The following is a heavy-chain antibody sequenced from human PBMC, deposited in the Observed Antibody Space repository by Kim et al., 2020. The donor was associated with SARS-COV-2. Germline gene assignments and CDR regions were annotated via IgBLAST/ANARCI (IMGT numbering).Heavy chain of an antibody. J-gene: IGHJ4*02. V-gene: IGHV3-33*01. CDR2: IWYDGSNK. CDR1: GFTFSSYG. Sequence: GGSLRLSCAASGFTFSSYGMHWVRQAPGKGLEWVAVIWYDGSNKYYADSVKGRFTISSDNSKNTLYLQMNSLRAEDTAVYYCARDLAMVRDPLYFFDYWGQGTLVTVSS. CDR3: ARDLAMVRDPLYFFDY. D-gene: IGHD3-10*01.